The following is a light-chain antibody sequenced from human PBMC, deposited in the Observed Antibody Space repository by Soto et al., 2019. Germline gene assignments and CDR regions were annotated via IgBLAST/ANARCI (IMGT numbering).Light chain of an antibody. CDR3: SSYAGSSHV. V-gene: IGLV2-8*01. Sequence: QAALTQPPSASGSPGHSVSLSCTGTSSDVGGYNYVSWYQQHPGKAPKLMIYEVNKRPSGVPDRFSGSKSGNTASLTVSGLQAEDEADYYCSSYAGSSHVFGSGTKVTVL. J-gene: IGLJ1*01. CDR2: EVN. CDR1: SSDVGGYNY.